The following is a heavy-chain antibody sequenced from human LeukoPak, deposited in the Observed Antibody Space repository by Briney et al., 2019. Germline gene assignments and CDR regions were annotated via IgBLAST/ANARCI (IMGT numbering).Heavy chain of an antibody. J-gene: IGHJ6*03. CDR2: IYYSGRT. CDR3: ARDFGRVVRGRGVYYYYYMDV. CDR1: GGSISSGDYY. D-gene: IGHD3-10*01. Sequence: SETLSLTCTVSGGSISSGDYYWSWIRQPPGKGLEWIGYIYYSGRTYYNPSLKSRVTISVDTSKNQFSLKLSSVTAADTAVYYCARDFGRVVRGRGVYYYYYMDVWGKGTTVTVSS. V-gene: IGHV4-30-4*08.